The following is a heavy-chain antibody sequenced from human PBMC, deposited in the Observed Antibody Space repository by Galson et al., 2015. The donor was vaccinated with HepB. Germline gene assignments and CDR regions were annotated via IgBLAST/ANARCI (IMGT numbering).Heavy chain of an antibody. D-gene: IGHD3-22*01. J-gene: IGHJ6*02. CDR3: AKDWATHYYDSSGYYDTTYYYYYGMDV. CDR2: ISYDGSNK. CDR1: GFTFSSYG. V-gene: IGHV3-30*18. Sequence: SLRLSCAASGFTFSSYGMHWVRQAPGKGLEWVAVISYDGSNKYYADSVKGRFTISRDNSKNTLYLQMNSLRAEDTAVYYCAKDWATHYYDSSGYYDTTYYYYYGMDVWGQGTTVTVSS.